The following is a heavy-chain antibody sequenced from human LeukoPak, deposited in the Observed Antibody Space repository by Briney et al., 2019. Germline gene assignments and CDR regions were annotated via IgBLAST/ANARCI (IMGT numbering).Heavy chain of an antibody. CDR1: GYTLTELS. CDR3: ATLNGWRPRYYFDY. J-gene: IGHJ4*02. D-gene: IGHD6-19*01. CDR2: FDSEDGET. Sequence: ASVKVSCKVSGYTLTELSMHWVRQAPGKGLEWMGGFDSEDGETIYAQKFQGRVTMTEDTSTDTAYMELSSLRSEDTAVYYCATLNGWRPRYYFDYWGQGTLVTVSS. V-gene: IGHV1-24*01.